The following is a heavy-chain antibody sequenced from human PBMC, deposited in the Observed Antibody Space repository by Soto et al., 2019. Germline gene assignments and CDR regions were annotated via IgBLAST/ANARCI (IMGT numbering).Heavy chain of an antibody. CDR1: GGSFSGYY. CDR2: INHSGST. CDR3: ARSIAAAGTSDY. V-gene: IGHV4-34*01. Sequence: QVQLQQWGAGLLKPLETLSLTCAVYGGSFSGYYWSWIRQPPGKGLEWIGEINHSGSTNYNPSLKSRVTISVDTSKNQFSLKLSSVTAADTAVYYCARSIAAAGTSDYWGQGTLVTVSS. J-gene: IGHJ4*02. D-gene: IGHD6-13*01.